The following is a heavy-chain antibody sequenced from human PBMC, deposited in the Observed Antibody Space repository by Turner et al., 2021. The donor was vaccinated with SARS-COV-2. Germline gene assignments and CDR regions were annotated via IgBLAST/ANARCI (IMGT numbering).Heavy chain of an antibody. J-gene: IGHJ4*02. V-gene: IGHV1-24*01. CDR3: ASSFSVRGVKGDFDY. CDR1: GYTLIELS. Sequence: QVQLVQSGAEVKKPGASVKVSCKVSGYTLIELSMHWVRQAPGKGLEWMGGFDPEDAETIYAQKFQGRVTMTEDTSTGTAYMELSSLRSEDTAVYYCASSFSVRGVKGDFDYWGQGTLVTVSS. D-gene: IGHD3-10*01. CDR2: FDPEDAET.